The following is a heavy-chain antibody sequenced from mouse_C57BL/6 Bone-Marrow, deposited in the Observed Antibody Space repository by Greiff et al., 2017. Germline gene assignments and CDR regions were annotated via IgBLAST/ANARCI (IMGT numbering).Heavy chain of an antibody. CDR1: GYTFTSYW. Sequence: QVQLQQPGAELVKPGASVKVSCKASGYTFTSYWMHWVKQRPGQGLEWIGRIHPSDSDTNYNQKFKGKATLTVDKSSSTAYMQLSSLTSEDSAVYYCAIGGSIYYGNYFFYAMDYGGQGTSVTVSS. CDR2: IHPSDSDT. D-gene: IGHD2-1*01. V-gene: IGHV1-74*01. J-gene: IGHJ4*01. CDR3: AIGGSIYYGNYFFYAMDY.